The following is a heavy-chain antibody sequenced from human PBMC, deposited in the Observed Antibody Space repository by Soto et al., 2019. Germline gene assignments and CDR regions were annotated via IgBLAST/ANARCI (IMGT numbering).Heavy chain of an antibody. CDR1: GGSIGRGVYY. Sequence: PSGTLSISCTVSGGSIGRGVYYWSWIRQPPGKGLEWIGYIYYSGSTYYNPSPKSRVTISVDTSKNQFSLKLSSVTAADTAVYYCARGGELLWFGLLSRRDYYG. CDR2: IYYSGST. V-gene: IGHV4-30-4*01. D-gene: IGHD3-10*01. CDR3: ARGGELLWFGLLSRRDYYG. J-gene: IGHJ6*01.